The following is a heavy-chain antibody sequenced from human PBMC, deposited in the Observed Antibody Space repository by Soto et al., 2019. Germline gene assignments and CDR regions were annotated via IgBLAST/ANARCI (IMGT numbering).Heavy chain of an antibody. CDR3: ARDRRGGAYGDFHDAFDI. CDR2: IKQDGSEK. D-gene: IGHD4-17*01. V-gene: IGHV3-7*03. CDR1: GFTFSSYW. Sequence: LRLSCAVSGFTFSSYWMSWVRQAPGKGLEWVANIKQDGSEKYYVDSVKGRFTISRDNAKNSLYLQMNSLRAEDTAVYYCARDRRGGAYGDFHDAFDICGQGTMVTVSS. J-gene: IGHJ3*02.